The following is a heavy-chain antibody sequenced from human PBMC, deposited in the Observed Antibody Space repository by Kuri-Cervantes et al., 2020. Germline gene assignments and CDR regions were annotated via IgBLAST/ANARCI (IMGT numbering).Heavy chain of an antibody. J-gene: IGHJ5*02. D-gene: IGHD6-19*01. V-gene: IGHV3-7*01. CDR1: GFTFSSYW. Sequence: LSLTCAASGFTFSSYWMSWVRQAPGKGLEWVANIKQDGSEKYYVDSVKGRFTISRDNAKNSLYLQMNSLRAEDTAVYYCERDSGWYGRDWFDPWGQGTLVTVSS. CDR2: IKQDGSEK. CDR3: ERDSGWYGRDWFDP.